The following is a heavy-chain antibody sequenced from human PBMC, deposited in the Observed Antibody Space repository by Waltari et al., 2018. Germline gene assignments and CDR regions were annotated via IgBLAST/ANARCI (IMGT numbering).Heavy chain of an antibody. CDR1: GCGLSRLG. Sequence: QVQLVESGGGVVQPGKSLRLSCAGGGCGLSRLGVHWVRQAPGKGLEWVAIIWFDGSKIYYADSVKGRFTISRDNSRNTVYLQMNSLRPEDSGVYYCARCPDEYNYYYMEVWGRGTTVSVSS. CDR2: IWFDGSKI. J-gene: IGHJ6*03. CDR3: ARCPDEYNYYYMEV. V-gene: IGHV3-33*08.